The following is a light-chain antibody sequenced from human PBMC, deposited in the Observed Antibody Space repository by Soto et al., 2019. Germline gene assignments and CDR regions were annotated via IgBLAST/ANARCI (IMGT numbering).Light chain of an antibody. CDR2: KAS. CDR1: QSVNSW. J-gene: IGKJ1*01. Sequence: DVQMTQSPSTLSASVGDRVTITCRASQSVNSWLAWYQQKPGKVPKLLIYKASSLETGVPSRFSGDGSGTEFPLTIGSLQPDDFASYYCQQYNSYPRTFGQGTKVEI. CDR3: QQYNSYPRT. V-gene: IGKV1-5*03.